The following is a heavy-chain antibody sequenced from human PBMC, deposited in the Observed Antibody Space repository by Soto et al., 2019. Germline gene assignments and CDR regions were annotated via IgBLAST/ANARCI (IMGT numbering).Heavy chain of an antibody. CDR2: IYYRGST. D-gene: IGHD1-26*01. J-gene: IGHJ4*02. CDR1: GGSISSGCYY. Sequence: QVQLQESGPGLVKPSQTLSLTCTVSGGSISSGCYYWSWIRQHPWKGLARIGYIYYRGSTYYNPSLKSRVTISLDTSKHPSSLQLRSLTSEDAAVYSFASEAGDIWSGCSGSCHFDYWGQRTRVTFAS. CDR3: ASEAGDIWSGCSGSCHFDY. V-gene: IGHV4-31*03.